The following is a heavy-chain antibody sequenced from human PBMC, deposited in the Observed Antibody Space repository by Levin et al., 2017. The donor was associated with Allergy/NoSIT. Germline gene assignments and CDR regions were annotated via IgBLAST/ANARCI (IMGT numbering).Heavy chain of an antibody. V-gene: IGHV4-34*01. Sequence: SQTLSLTCAVYGGSFSGYYWSWIRQPPGKGLEWIGEINHSGSTNYNPSLKSRVTISVDTSKNQFSLKLSSVTAADTAVYYCARGHNAYLWVNPPGYWGQGTLVTVSS. CDR2: INHSGST. CDR1: GGSFSGYY. J-gene: IGHJ4*02. D-gene: IGHD2/OR15-2a*01. CDR3: ARGHNAYLWVNPPGY.